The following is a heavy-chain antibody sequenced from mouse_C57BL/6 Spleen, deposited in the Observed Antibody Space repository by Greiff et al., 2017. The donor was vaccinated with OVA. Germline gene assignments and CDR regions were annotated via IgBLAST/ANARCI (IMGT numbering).Heavy chain of an antibody. V-gene: IGHV3-6*01. J-gene: IGHJ4*01. Sequence: EVQLQQSGPGLVKPSQSLSLTCSVTGYSITSGYYWNWIRQFPGNKLEWMGYISYDGSNNYNPSLKNRISITRDTSKNQFFLKLRSVTTEDTATDNCARDGYGNYEGAMDYWGQGTSVTVSS. CDR2: ISYDGSN. CDR1: GYSITSGYY. D-gene: IGHD2-1*01. CDR3: ARDGYGNYEGAMDY.